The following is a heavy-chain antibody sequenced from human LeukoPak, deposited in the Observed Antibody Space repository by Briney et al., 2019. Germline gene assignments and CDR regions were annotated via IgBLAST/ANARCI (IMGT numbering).Heavy chain of an antibody. CDR1: GDSVSSNSVA. V-gene: IGHV6-1*01. CDR2: TYYRSQWYS. D-gene: IGHD4-11*01. J-gene: IGHJ4*02. CDR3: ARDSRVSNSLPFDC. Sequence: SQTLSLTCAISGDSVSSNSVAWSWVRQSPSRGLEWLGRTYYRSQWYSDYAPSVRSRITNNADTSKNQFSLHLDSVTPEDTAVYYCARDSRVSNSLPFDCWGQGTLVTVSS.